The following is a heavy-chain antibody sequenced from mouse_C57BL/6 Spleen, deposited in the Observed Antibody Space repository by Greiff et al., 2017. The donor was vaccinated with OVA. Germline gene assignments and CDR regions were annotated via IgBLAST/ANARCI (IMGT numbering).Heavy chain of an antibody. CDR1: GFTFSSYA. CDR3: ARERADEGCDY. CDR2: ISDGGSYT. V-gene: IGHV5-4*01. J-gene: IGHJ2*01. Sequence: EVHLVESGGGLVKPGGSLKLSCAASGFTFSSYAMSWVRQTPEKRLEWVATISDGGSYTYYPDNVKGRVTISRDNAKNNLYLQMSHLKSEDTAMYYCARERADEGCDYWGQGTTLTVSS. D-gene: IGHD3-2*02.